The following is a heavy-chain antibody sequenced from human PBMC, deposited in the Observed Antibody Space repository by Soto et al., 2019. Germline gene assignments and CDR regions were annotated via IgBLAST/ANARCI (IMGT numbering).Heavy chain of an antibody. V-gene: IGHV3-21*01. Sequence: EVELVESGGGLVKPGESLKLSCAASGFTFRTYNMIWVRQAPGKGLEWLASVSSGSSNIYYAASVKGRFTISRDNAQNALLLQINSLSAEDTAVYYCARQYPSSSRHFDHWGQGTLVTVSA. CDR1: GFTFRTYN. CDR3: ARQYPSSSRHFDH. CDR2: VSSGSSNI. J-gene: IGHJ4*02. D-gene: IGHD6-6*01.